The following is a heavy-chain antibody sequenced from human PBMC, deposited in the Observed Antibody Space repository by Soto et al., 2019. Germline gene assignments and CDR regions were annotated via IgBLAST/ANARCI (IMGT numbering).Heavy chain of an antibody. CDR1: GFTFSSYA. CDR2: ISYDGSNK. V-gene: IGHV3-30-3*01. D-gene: IGHD3-9*01. Sequence: GGSLRLSCAASGFTFSSYAMHWVRQAPGKGLEWVAVISYDGSNKYYADSVKGRFTISRDNSKNTLYLQMNSLRAEDTAVYYCARGGGYDILTGYYKALSDAFDIWGQGTMVTVSS. CDR3: ARGGGYDILTGYYKALSDAFDI. J-gene: IGHJ3*02.